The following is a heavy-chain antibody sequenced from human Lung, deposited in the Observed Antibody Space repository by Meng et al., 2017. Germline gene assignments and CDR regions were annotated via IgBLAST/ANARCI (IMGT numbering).Heavy chain of an antibody. V-gene: IGHV3-74*02. CDR3: TNDRLNH. CDR2: INRDGTKP. Sequence: VACGGVLVPLGGCLRLSCAASGFTFTDYWMHLVRQGPGKGLVWVSRINRDGTKPTYADSVKGRFTISRDNAKNTLYLQMNNLRAEDTAFYYCTNDRLNHWGQGALAPSPQ. D-gene: IGHD1-1*01. J-gene: IGHJ1*01. CDR1: GFTFTDYW.